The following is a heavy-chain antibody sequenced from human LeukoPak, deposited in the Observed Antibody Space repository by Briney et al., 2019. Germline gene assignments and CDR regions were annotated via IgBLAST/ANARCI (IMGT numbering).Heavy chain of an antibody. J-gene: IGHJ4*02. CDR3: ARGYGSSWYGVDY. D-gene: IGHD6-13*01. V-gene: IGHV4-59*01. CDR2: IYYSGST. Sequence: PSETLFLTCTVSGGSIISYYWSWIRQPPGKGLEWIGYIYYSGSTNYDPSLKSRVTISVDTSKNQFSLKLSSVTAADTAIYYCARGYGSSWYGVDYWGQGTLVTVSS. CDR1: GGSIISYY.